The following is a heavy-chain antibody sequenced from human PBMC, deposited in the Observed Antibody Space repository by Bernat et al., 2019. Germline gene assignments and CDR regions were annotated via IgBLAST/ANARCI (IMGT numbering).Heavy chain of an antibody. V-gene: IGHV1-3*01. CDR2: INAGNGNT. D-gene: IGHD2-21*02. J-gene: IGHJ4*02. CDR3: ARERMALAYCGGDCYSDY. Sequence: QVQLVQSGAEVKKPGASVKVSCKASGYTFTSYAMHWVRQAPGQRLEWMGWINAGNGNTKYSQKFQGRVTITRDTSASTAYLELSSLRSADTAVYYCARERMALAYCGGDCYSDYWGQGTLVTVSS. CDR1: GYTFTSYA.